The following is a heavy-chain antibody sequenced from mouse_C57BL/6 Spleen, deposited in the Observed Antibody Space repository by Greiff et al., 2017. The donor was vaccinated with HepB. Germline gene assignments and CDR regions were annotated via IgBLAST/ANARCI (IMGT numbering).Heavy chain of an antibody. D-gene: IGHD2-3*01. CDR1: GYTFTSYW. CDR3: ARSGIYDGYYEFDY. J-gene: IGHJ2*01. V-gene: IGHV1-64*01. Sequence: QVQLQQPGAELVKPGASVKLSCKASGYTFTSYWMHWVKQRPGQGLGWIGMIHPNSGSTNYNEKFKSKATLTVDKSASTAYMQLSSLTSEDSAVYYCARSGIYDGYYEFDYWGQGTTLTVSS. CDR2: IHPNSGST.